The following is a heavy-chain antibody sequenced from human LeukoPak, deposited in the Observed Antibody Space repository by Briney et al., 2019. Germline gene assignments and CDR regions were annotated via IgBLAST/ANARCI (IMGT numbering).Heavy chain of an antibody. J-gene: IGHJ6*02. CDR3: ARDNFWSGYHYGMDV. D-gene: IGHD3-3*01. V-gene: IGHV5-51*01. Sequence: GESLKISCKGSGYSFPNYWIAWVRQMPGKGLEWMGIIYPRDSDTRYSPSFEGQVTISVDKSISTAFLQWSSLKASDSAMYYCARDNFWSGYHYGMDVWGQGTTVTVSS. CDR1: GYSFPNYW. CDR2: IYPRDSDT.